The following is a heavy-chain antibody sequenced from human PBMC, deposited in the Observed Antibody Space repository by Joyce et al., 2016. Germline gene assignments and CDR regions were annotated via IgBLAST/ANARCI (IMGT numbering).Heavy chain of an antibody. CDR2: INPSGGSA. Sequence: QVLLVQSGAEVKKPGTSVKISCKTSRFTFTDYYMHWVRQAPGQGLEWMGIINPSGGSATYAQKFHGRVTMTRDTSTSTVYMELRSLRYDDTAVFYCARGDPLDFWGRGTLVTVSS. CDR3: ARGDPLDF. CDR1: RFTFTDYY. J-gene: IGHJ4*02. V-gene: IGHV1-46*01.